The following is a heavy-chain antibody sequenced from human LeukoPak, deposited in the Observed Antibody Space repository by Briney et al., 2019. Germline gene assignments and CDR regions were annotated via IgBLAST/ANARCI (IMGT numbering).Heavy chain of an antibody. CDR3: ARLVGVTLITNCTNGVCLYFDY. CDR1: GGSISSGGYY. Sequence: PSETLSLTCTVSGGSISSGGYYWSWIRQHPGKGLEWIGYIYYSGSTYYNPSLKSRVTISVDTSKNQFSLKLSSVTAADTAVYYCARLVGVTLITNCTNGVCLYFDYWGQGTLVTVSS. J-gene: IGHJ4*02. CDR2: IYYSGST. D-gene: IGHD2-8*01. V-gene: IGHV4-39*01.